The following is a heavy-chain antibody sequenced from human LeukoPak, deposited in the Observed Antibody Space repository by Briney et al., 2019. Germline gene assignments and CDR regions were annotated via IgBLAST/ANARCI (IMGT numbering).Heavy chain of an antibody. V-gene: IGHV4-30-2*01. Sequence: PSETLSLTCTVSGGSISSGGYSWSWIRQPPGKGLEWIGYIYHSGSTYYNPSLKSRATISVDRSKNQFSLKLSSVTAADTAVYYCARADPMVRGVIITGEAYWGQGTLVTVSS. J-gene: IGHJ4*02. CDR2: IYHSGST. D-gene: IGHD3-10*01. CDR3: ARADPMVRGVIITGEAY. CDR1: GGSISSGGYS.